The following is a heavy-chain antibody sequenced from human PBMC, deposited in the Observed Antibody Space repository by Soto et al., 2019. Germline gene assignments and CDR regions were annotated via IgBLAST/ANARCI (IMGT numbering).Heavy chain of an antibody. Sequence: GGSLRLSCAASGFTFRDYYVDWIRQAPGKGLEWVSDISSGSSYTNYADSVKSRFTISRDNAKNSLFLQMSGLRAEDTAVYYCARANYYDSSGLHYWGQGTLVTVSS. CDR3: ARANYYDSSGLHY. V-gene: IGHV3-11*06. CDR1: GFTFRDYY. CDR2: ISSGSSYT. J-gene: IGHJ4*02. D-gene: IGHD3-22*01.